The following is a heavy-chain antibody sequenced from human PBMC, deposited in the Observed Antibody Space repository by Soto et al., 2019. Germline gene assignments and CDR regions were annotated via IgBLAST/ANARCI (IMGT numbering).Heavy chain of an antibody. CDR2: IGRSGETI. CDR3: ARDSRGGAARRPTFYY. Sequence: EVQLAECGGGLAQPGGSLRLSCVGSGFTFSSFEMNWVRQTPGKGLEWLSYIGRSGETIYYADSVKGRFTISRDNAKSSLFLQMNGLRDEDTGIYYCARDSRGGAARRPTFYYWGRGTLVTVSS. J-gene: IGHJ4*02. D-gene: IGHD6-6*01. CDR1: GFTFSSFE. V-gene: IGHV3-48*03.